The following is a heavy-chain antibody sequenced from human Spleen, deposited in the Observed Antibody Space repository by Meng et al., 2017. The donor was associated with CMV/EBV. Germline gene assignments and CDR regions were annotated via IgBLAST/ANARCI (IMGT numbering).Heavy chain of an antibody. D-gene: IGHD1-14*01. J-gene: IGHJ4*02. CDR3: APGTPSNLSPACY. V-gene: IGHV3-21*01. Sequence: GGSLRLSCAASGFTFSSYSMNWVRQAPGKGLEWVSSISSSSSYIYYADSVKGRFTISRDNAKTPLYPQMNRLRAEDTAFYYCAPGTPSNLSPACYWGQGTLVTVSS. CDR1: GFTFSSYS. CDR2: ISSSSSYI.